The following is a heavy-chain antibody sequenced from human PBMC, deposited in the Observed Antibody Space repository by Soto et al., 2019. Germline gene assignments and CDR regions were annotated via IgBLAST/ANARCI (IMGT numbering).Heavy chain of an antibody. CDR2: LSSSSSYI. CDR3: ARDVGLLRKWELLPVGHY. J-gene: IGHJ4*02. D-gene: IGHD1-26*01. V-gene: IGHV3-21*01. Sequence: GGSVRLSCAASGFTFSSYIMNWVRQAPGKGLEWVSSLSSSSSYIYYADSVKGRFTISRDNAKNSLYLQMNSLRAEDTAVYYCARDVGLLRKWELLPVGHYWGQGNLVTVSS. CDR1: GFTFSSYI.